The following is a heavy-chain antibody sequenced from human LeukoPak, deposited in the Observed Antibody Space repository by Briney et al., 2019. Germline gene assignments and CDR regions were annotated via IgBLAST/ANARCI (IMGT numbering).Heavy chain of an antibody. CDR2: IYPGDSDT. Sequence: GESLKISCKGSGYSFTSYWIGWVRQMPGKGLEWMGIIYPGDSDTRYSPSFQGQVTISADKSMSTAYLQWSSLKASDTAMYYCARRRDGYNLSPYDEYYFDYWGQGTLVTVSS. V-gene: IGHV5-51*01. D-gene: IGHD5-24*01. CDR3: ARRRDGYNLSPYDEYYFDY. J-gene: IGHJ4*02. CDR1: GYSFTSYW.